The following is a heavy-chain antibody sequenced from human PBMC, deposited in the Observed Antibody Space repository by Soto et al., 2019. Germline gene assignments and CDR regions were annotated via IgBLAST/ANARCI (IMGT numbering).Heavy chain of an antibody. CDR3: ARSVEYLYYYGMDV. D-gene: IGHD2-15*01. CDR1: GGSFSGYY. CDR2: INHSGST. V-gene: IGHV4-34*01. Sequence: LSLTCAVYGGSFSGYYWSWIRQPPGKGLEWIGEINHSGSTNYNPSLKSRVTISVDTSKNQFSLKLSSVTAADTAMYYCARSVEYLYYYGMDVWGQGTTVTVSS. J-gene: IGHJ6*02.